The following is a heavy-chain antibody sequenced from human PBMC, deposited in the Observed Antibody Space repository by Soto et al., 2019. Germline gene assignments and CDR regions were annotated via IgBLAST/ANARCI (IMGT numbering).Heavy chain of an antibody. CDR2: IIPIFGTA. D-gene: IGHD6-19*01. CDR1: GGTFSSYA. V-gene: IGHV1-69*01. Sequence: QVQLVQSGAEVKKPGSSVKVSCKASGGTFSSYAISWVRQAPGQGLEWMGGIIPIFGTANYAQKFQGRVTITAVESMSTAYMELSSLRSEDTAVYYCARDRSIAVAGTSSWFDPWGQGTLVTVSS. J-gene: IGHJ5*02. CDR3: ARDRSIAVAGTSSWFDP.